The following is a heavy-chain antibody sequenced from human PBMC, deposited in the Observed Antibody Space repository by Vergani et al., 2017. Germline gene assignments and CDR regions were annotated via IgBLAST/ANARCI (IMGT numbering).Heavy chain of an antibody. CDR1: GYSFTSYW. J-gene: IGHJ5*02. V-gene: IGHV5-51*01. D-gene: IGHD3-3*02. CDR2: IYPGDYDT. CDR3: VRHRIFGVVISCWFDP. Sequence: EVQLVQSGAEVKTPGEALKISCKGSGYSFTSYWIGGVRQMPGKGLEWMGIIYPGDYDTRYSPSFQGQVTISADKSISTSYRKWSSLKGSETAMYYCVRHRIFGVVISCWFDPWGQGTLVTVSS.